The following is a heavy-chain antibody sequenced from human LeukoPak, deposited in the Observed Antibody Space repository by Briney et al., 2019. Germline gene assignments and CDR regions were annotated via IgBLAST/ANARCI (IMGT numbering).Heavy chain of an antibody. V-gene: IGHV3-23*01. J-gene: IGHJ3*02. CDR1: GFTFSSYA. D-gene: IGHD4-23*01. CDR3: ARETRMTTVVTGAFDI. CDR2: ISGSGGST. Sequence: GGSLRLSCAASGFTFSSYAMSWVRQAPGKGLEWVSTISGSGGSTYYADYVKGRFTISRDNSKNTLYLQMNSLRAEDTAVYYCARETRMTTVVTGAFDIWGQGTMVTVSS.